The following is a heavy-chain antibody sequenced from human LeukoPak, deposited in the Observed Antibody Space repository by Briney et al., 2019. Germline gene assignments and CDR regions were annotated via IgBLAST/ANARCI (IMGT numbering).Heavy chain of an antibody. CDR1: GFTFSSYE. D-gene: IGHD2-2*02. CDR3: ARPYCSSTSCYTGWFDP. J-gene: IGHJ5*02. CDR2: ISSGGSII. Sequence: GWSLRLSCAASGFTFSSYEMNWVRQAPGKGLEWVSYISSGGSIIYYADSVKGRFTISRDNAKNSLSLQMNSLRAEDTAVYYCARPYCSSTSCYTGWFDPWGQGTLVTVYS. V-gene: IGHV3-48*03.